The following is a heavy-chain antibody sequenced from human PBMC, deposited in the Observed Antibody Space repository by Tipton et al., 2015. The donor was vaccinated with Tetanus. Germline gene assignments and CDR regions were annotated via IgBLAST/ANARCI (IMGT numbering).Heavy chain of an antibody. Sequence: TLSLTCAVYGGSLSRYYWTWIRQPPGKGLEWIGEVDDSGSTNYSPSLKSRVTISLDTSKNEFSLTLRSVAAADTAVYYCARGGRDAYNNPLGAFDVWGRGTTVTVSS. J-gene: IGHJ3*01. V-gene: IGHV4-34*01. CDR2: VDDSGST. CDR3: ARGGRDAYNNPLGAFDV. CDR1: GGSLSRYY. D-gene: IGHD5-24*01.